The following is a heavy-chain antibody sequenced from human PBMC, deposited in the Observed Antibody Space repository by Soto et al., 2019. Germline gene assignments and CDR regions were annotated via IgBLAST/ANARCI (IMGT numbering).Heavy chain of an antibody. V-gene: IGHV4-39*01. D-gene: IGHD2-21*02. CDR2: IYYSGST. CDR3: ARQGEHIVVVTAIIDYYYYGMDV. CDR1: GGSISSSSYY. Sequence: QLQLQESGPGLVKPSETLSLTCTVSGGSISSSSYYWGWIRQPPGKGLEWIGSIYYSGSTYYNPSLKGRVTISVDTSKNQFSLKLSSVTAADTAVYYCARQGEHIVVVTAIIDYYYYGMDVWGQGTTVTVSS. J-gene: IGHJ6*02.